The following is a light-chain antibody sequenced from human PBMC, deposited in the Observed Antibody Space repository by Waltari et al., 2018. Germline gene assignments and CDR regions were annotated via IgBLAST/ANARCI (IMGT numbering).Light chain of an antibody. CDR2: DAS. V-gene: IGKV3-11*01. CDR3: QQGTIWPPGIT. Sequence: EIVLTQSPATLSLSPGDRATLSCRASHSVSTSLAWYQQKPGQSPRLLIYDASSRAPGIPARFSGSGSGTDFTLTISTLEPEDFAVYYCQQGTIWPPGITFGPGTRVDIK. J-gene: IGKJ3*01. CDR1: HSVSTS.